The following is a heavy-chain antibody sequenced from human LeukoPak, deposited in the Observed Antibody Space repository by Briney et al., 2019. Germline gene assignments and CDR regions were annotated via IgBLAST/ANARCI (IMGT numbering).Heavy chain of an antibody. J-gene: IGHJ4*02. CDR2: IFYSGST. D-gene: IGHD5-12*01. CDR1: GGSVNSADYY. CDR3: ARQVATVTRFDS. V-gene: IGHV4-30-4*01. Sequence: PSQTLSLTCTVSGGSVNSADYYWSWIRQPPGKGLQWIGYIFYSGSTYYSPSLKSRFSISVDTSKNQFSLKLRSVTAADTAVYYFARQVATVTRFDSWGQGTLVTVSS.